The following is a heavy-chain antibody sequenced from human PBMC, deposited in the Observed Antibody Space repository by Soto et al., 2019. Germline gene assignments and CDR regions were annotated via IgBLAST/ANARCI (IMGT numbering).Heavy chain of an antibody. Sequence: PQISCKGSGYSFTSYLIGWVRQMPGKGLEWMGIIYPGDSDTRYSPSFQGQVTIAADKTISTAYLQWSRLKAPDTAIYYCAGGGWSSYYCYDGMDFWGQGTTVTVSS. CDR1: GYSFTSYL. V-gene: IGHV5-51*01. D-gene: IGHD2-15*01. CDR2: IYPGDSDT. CDR3: AGGGWSSYYCYDGMDF. J-gene: IGHJ6*02.